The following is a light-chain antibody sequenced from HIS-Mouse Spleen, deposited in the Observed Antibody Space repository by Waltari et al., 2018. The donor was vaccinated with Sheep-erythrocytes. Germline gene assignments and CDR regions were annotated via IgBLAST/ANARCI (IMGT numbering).Light chain of an antibody. V-gene: IGLV2-11*01. CDR2: DVS. J-gene: IGLJ3*02. CDR3: CSYAGSYTFWV. Sequence: QSALTQPRSVSGSPGQSVPISCPGTSSDVGGYNYVPWYQQHPGKAPKLMIYDVSKRPSGVPDRFSGSKSGNTASLTISGLQAEDEADYYCCSYAGSYTFWVFGGGTKLTVL. CDR1: SSDVGGYNY.